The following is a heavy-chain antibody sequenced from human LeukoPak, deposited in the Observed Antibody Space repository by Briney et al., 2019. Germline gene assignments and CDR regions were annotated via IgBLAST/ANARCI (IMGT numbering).Heavy chain of an antibody. CDR2: INPNSGGT. CDR3: ARSYGAGDGWFDP. J-gene: IGHJ5*02. CDR1: GYTFTGYY. Sequence: GASVKVSCKASGYTFTGYYMHWVRQAPGQGLEWMGWINPNSGGTNYAQKFQGRVTMTRDTSISTAYMELSRLRSDDTAVYYCARSYGAGDGWFDPWGQGTLVTVS. V-gene: IGHV1-2*02. D-gene: IGHD4-17*01.